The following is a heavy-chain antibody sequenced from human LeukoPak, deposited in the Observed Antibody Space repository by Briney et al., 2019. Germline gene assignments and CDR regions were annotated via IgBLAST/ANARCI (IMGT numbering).Heavy chain of an antibody. V-gene: IGHV1-2*02. CDR3: ARGNYYRFDY. CDR1: GYTFTTYG. CDR2: INPTSGGT. J-gene: IGHJ4*02. D-gene: IGHD3-22*01. Sequence: ASVKVSCKASGYTFTTYGIIWVRQAPGQGLEWMGWINPTSGGTNYAQKFQGRVTMTRDTSLSTAYMELSRLRSDDTAVYYCARGNYYRFDYWGQGTLVTVSS.